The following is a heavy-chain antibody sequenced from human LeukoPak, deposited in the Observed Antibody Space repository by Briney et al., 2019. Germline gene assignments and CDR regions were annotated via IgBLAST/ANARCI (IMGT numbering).Heavy chain of an antibody. CDR2: ISYDGSNK. J-gene: IGHJ4*02. D-gene: IGHD6-19*01. Sequence: GRSLRLSCAASGFTFSSYAMHWVRQAPGKGLEWVAVISYDGSNKYYADSVKGRFTISRDNSKNTLYLQMNSLRAEDTAVYYCARDPAYSSGFGYFDYWGQGTLVTVSS. V-gene: IGHV3-30-3*01. CDR3: ARDPAYSSGFGYFDY. CDR1: GFTFSSYA.